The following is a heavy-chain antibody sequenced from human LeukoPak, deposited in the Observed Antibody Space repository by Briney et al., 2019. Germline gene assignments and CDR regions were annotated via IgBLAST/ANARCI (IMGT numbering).Heavy chain of an antibody. V-gene: IGHV3-30*18. CDR3: AKACSSSGWYVPAFDI. D-gene: IGHD6-19*01. CDR2: ISYDGSDK. Sequence: GGSLRLSCTASGFSFSSYRMTWVRQEPGEGLEWVALISYDGSDKYYADSVKGRFTISRDNSKNTLFLQMNSVTAADTAVYYCAKACSSSGWYVPAFDIWGQGTMVTVSS. J-gene: IGHJ3*02. CDR1: GFSFSSYR.